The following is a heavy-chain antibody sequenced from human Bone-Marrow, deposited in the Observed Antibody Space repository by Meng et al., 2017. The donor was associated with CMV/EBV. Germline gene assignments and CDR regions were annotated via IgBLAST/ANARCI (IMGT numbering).Heavy chain of an antibody. Sequence: GGSLRLSCAASGFTFSSYSMHWVRQAPGKGLEWVAFIRYDGSNKYYADSVKGRFTISRDNSKNTLYLQMNSLRAEDTAVYYCAKDAAMVSNYYYYGMDVWGQGTTVTVSS. D-gene: IGHD5-18*01. CDR1: GFTFSSYS. CDR3: AKDAAMVSNYYYYGMDV. CDR2: IRYDGSNK. J-gene: IGHJ6*02. V-gene: IGHV3-30*02.